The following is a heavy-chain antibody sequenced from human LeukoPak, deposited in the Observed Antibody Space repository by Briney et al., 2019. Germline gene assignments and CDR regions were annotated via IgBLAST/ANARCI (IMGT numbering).Heavy chain of an antibody. CDR3: ARDHRDYYDSSGYYSFDY. V-gene: IGHV1-69*05. CDR1: GGTFSSYA. J-gene: IGHJ4*02. CDR2: IIPIFGTA. Sequence: SVKVSCKASGGTFSSYAISWVRQAPGQGLEWMRGIIPIFGTANYAQKFQGRVTITTDESTSTAYMELSSLRSEDTAVYYCARDHRDYYDSSGYYSFDYWGQGTLVTVSS. D-gene: IGHD3-22*01.